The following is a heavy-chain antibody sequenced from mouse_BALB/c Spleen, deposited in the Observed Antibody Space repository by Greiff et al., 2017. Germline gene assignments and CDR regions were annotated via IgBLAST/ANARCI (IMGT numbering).Heavy chain of an antibody. CDR3: ARAYDAMDD. CDR2: INPYNDGT. Sequence: VQLKQSGPELVKPGASVQMSCKASGYTFPSYVMPWVKQKPGQGLEWIGYINPYNDGTKYNEKFKGKATLTSDKSSSTAYMELSSLTSEDSAVYYCARAYDAMDDWGQGTSVTVSS. D-gene: IGHD2-14*01. J-gene: IGHJ4*01. CDR1: GYTFPSYV. V-gene: IGHV1-14*01.